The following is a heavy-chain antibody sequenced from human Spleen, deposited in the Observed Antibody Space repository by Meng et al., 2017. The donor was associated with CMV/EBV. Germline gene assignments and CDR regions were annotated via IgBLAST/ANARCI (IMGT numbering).Heavy chain of an antibody. V-gene: IGHV3-53*01. J-gene: IGHJ2*01. D-gene: IGHD5-24*01. CDR3: ARWLQNWYFDL. Sequence: GESLKISCAASGFAVSSIFMSWVRQAPGKGLEWVSGISGGGRTYYADSVRGRFTISRDNSRNTLFLQMNSLRAEDTAVYYCARWLQNWYFDLWGRGTLVTVSS. CDR2: ISGGGRT. CDR1: GFAVSSIF.